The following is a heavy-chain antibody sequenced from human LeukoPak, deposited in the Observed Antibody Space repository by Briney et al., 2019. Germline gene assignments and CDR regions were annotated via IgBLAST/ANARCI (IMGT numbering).Heavy chain of an antibody. V-gene: IGHV3-30*04. CDR3: ARDLAGYCSSTSCYETDY. CDR2: ISYDGSNK. Sequence: GRSMRLSCAASGFTFSSYAMHWVSQAPSKWLEWVAVISYDGSNKYYADSVKGRFTISRDNSKNTLYMQMNSVSAEETAVYYCARDLAGYCSSTSCYETDYWGQGTLVTVSS. CDR1: GFTFSSYA. D-gene: IGHD2-2*03. J-gene: IGHJ4*02.